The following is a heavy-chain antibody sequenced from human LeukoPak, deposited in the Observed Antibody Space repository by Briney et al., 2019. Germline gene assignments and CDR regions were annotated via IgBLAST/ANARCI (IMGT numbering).Heavy chain of an antibody. Sequence: GASVKVSCKASGYTFTGYYMHWVRQAPGQGLEWMGWINPNSGGTNYAQKFQGRVTMTRDTSISTAYMELSRLRSDDTAVYYCAREKSMYYDFWSGSGRGSLWFDPWGQGTLVTVSS. D-gene: IGHD3-3*01. J-gene: IGHJ5*02. CDR2: INPNSGGT. V-gene: IGHV1-2*02. CDR1: GYTFTGYY. CDR3: AREKSMYYDFWSGSGRGSLWFDP.